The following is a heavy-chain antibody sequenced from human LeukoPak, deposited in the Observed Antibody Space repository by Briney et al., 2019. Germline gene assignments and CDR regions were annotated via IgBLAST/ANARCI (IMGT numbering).Heavy chain of an antibody. Sequence: GASVKVSCKASGGTFSSYAISWVRQAPGQGLEWMGGIIPIFGTANYAQKFQGRVTITADKSTSTAYMELSSLRSEDTAVYYCASVGAPGVGGNSHYWGQGTLVTVSS. CDR3: ASVGAPGVGGNSHY. CDR1: GGTFSSYA. V-gene: IGHV1-69*06. CDR2: IIPIFGTA. J-gene: IGHJ4*02. D-gene: IGHD4-23*01.